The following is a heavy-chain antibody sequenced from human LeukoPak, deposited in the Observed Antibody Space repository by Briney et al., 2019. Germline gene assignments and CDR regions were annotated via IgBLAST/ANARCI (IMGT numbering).Heavy chain of an antibody. D-gene: IGHD3-10*01. Sequence: SETLSLTCSVSGGSISIYYWTWIRQIPGKGLEWIGSVSQSGNTYYRSSLKSRVTVSIDTSKNEFSLILTSVTAADTAQYYCARHLYYSASAFWYIDLWGRGTLVIVSP. CDR2: VSQSGNT. J-gene: IGHJ2*01. CDR1: GGSISIYY. CDR3: ARHLYYSASAFWYIDL. V-gene: IGHV4-59*04.